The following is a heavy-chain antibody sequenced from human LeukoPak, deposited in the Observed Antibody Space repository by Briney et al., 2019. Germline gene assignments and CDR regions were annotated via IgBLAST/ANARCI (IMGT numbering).Heavy chain of an antibody. J-gene: IGHJ4*02. D-gene: IGHD6-13*01. CDR3: AREWAAGNFDY. CDR2: IYYSGST. CDR1: GGSISSGDYY. Sequence: SETLSLTCTVSGGSISSGDYYWSWIRQPPGKGLEWIGYIYYSGSTYYNPSLKSRVTISVDTSKNQFSLKLSSVTAADTAVYCCAREWAAGNFDYWGQGTLVTVSS. V-gene: IGHV4-30-4*01.